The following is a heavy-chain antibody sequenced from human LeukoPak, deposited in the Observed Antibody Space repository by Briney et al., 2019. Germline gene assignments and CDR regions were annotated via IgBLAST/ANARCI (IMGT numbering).Heavy chain of an antibody. V-gene: IGHV4-34*01. Sequence: SETLSLTCAVYGGSFSGYYWSWIRQPPGKGLEWIGEINHSGSTNYNPSLKSRVTISVDTSKNQFSLKLSSVTAADTAVYYCARLGGYYGSGSYYPLYYYYYMDVWGKGTTVTISS. CDR1: GGSFSGYY. CDR3: ARLGGYYGSGSYYPLYYYYYMDV. CDR2: INHSGST. D-gene: IGHD3-10*01. J-gene: IGHJ6*03.